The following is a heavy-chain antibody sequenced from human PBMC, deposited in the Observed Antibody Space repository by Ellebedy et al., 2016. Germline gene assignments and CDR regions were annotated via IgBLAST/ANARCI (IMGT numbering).Heavy chain of an antibody. J-gene: IGHJ4*02. CDR2: ISYDGSNK. D-gene: IGHD3-22*01. V-gene: IGHV3-30-3*01. Sequence: GESLKISXAASGFTFSSYAMHWVRQAPGKGLEWVAVISYDGSNKYYADSVKGRFTISRDNSKNMLYLQMNSLRAEDTAVYYCARGYYDSSGYYYYLDYWGQGTLVTVSS. CDR1: GFTFSSYA. CDR3: ARGYYDSSGYYYYLDY.